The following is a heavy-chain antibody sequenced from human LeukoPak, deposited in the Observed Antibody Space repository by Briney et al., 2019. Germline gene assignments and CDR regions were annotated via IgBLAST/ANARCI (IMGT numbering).Heavy chain of an antibody. CDR2: INHIGST. V-gene: IGHV4-34*01. CDR3: ARRTAHYGSGSYYRSPYYYYMDV. CDR1: GGSFSGYY. Sequence: PSETLSLTCAVYGGSFSGYYWSWIRQPPGKGLEWIGEINHIGSTNYNPSLKSRVTISVDTSKNQFSLKLSSVTAADTAVYYCARRTAHYGSGSYYRSPYYYYMDVWGKGTTVTISS. J-gene: IGHJ6*03. D-gene: IGHD3-10*01.